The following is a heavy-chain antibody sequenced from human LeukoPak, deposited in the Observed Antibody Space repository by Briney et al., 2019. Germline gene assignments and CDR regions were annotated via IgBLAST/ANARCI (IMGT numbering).Heavy chain of an antibody. D-gene: IGHD5-12*01. Sequence: SETLSLTCTVSGGSISSSSYYWGWIRQPPGKGLEWIGSIYYSGSTYYNPSLKSRVTISVDTSKNQFSLKLSSVTAADTAVYYCARGRDIGWFDPWGQGTLVTVSS. CDR3: ARGRDIGWFDP. J-gene: IGHJ5*02. CDR2: IYYSGST. V-gene: IGHV4-39*01. CDR1: GGSISSSSYY.